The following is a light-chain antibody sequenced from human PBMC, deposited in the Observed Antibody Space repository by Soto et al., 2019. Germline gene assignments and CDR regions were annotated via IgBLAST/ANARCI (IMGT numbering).Light chain of an antibody. CDR3: QQYGNSPL. CDR1: QSVSSGY. V-gene: IGKV3-20*01. Sequence: EIVLTQSPGTLSLSPGERATLSCRSSQSVSSGYLAWYQQKPGQAPRLLIYGASSRATGIPDRFSGSGSGTDVTLTISRLEPEDCAVYYCQQYGNSPLFGQGTKLEIK. CDR2: GAS. J-gene: IGKJ2*01.